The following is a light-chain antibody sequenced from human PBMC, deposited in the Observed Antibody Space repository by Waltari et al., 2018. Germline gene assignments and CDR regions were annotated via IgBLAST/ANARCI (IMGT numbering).Light chain of an antibody. Sequence: QSVLTQPPSASGTPGQRVTISCSGRSSNIGSTYVSWYQQLPGTAPKLLIYRNNQRPSGVPDRFSGSKSGTSASLAISGLRSEDEADYYCAAWDDSLSGPVFGGGTKLTVL. CDR1: SSNIGSTY. V-gene: IGLV1-47*01. J-gene: IGLJ2*01. CDR3: AAWDDSLSGPV. CDR2: RNN.